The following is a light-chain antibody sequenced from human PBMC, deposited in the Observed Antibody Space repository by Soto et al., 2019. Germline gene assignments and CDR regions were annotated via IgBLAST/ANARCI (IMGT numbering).Light chain of an antibody. CDR1: QSVSSN. Sequence: EVVMTQSPATLSVSPGERATLSCRASQSVSSNLAWYQQKPGQAPRLLIYGASTRATGIPARFSGSGSGTDFTLTISRLEPEDFAVYYCQQSGSSPPTFGQGTKVDI. J-gene: IGKJ1*01. V-gene: IGKV3-15*01. CDR3: QQSGSSPPT. CDR2: GAS.